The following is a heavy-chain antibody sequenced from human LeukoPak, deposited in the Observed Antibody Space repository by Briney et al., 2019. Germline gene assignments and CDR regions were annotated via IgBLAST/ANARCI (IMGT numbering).Heavy chain of an antibody. J-gene: IGHJ3*02. CDR2: IFPGDSDT. CDR1: GYSFTSYC. D-gene: IGHD6-19*01. V-gene: IGHV5-51*01. Sequence: GESLKISCKGSGYSFTSYCIGWVRQMPGKGLEWMVIIFPGDSDTRYSPSFQGHVTISADKSISTAYLQWSSLKASDTAMYYCARESGYSSGRRAFDIWGQGTMVTVSS. CDR3: ARESGYSSGRRAFDI.